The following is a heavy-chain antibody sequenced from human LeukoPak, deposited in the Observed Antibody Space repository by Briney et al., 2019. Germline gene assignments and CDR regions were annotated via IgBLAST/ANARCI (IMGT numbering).Heavy chain of an antibody. D-gene: IGHD6-13*01. Sequence: PGGSLRLSCVGSGFTFDEYGMHWVRQVPGKGLEWVAGITYNSGSVNYVDSVKGRFSISRDNAKNSLYLQTNSLRTEDTAFYYCTKGAGATWYPYFDSWGQGTLVTVSS. J-gene: IGHJ4*02. CDR3: TKGAGATWYPYFDS. CDR1: GFTFDEYG. CDR2: ITYNSGSV. V-gene: IGHV3-9*01.